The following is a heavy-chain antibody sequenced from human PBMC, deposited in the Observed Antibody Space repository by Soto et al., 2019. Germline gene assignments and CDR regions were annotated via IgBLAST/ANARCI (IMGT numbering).Heavy chain of an antibody. CDR2: ISAYNGNT. CDR1: GFTFTSYA. V-gene: IGHV1-18*01. Sequence: QVHLVQSGAEVKMPGASVKVSCKASGFTFTSYAFTWVRQAPGQGLEWMAWISAYNGNTNYARNFRGRVTMTTDSSTSTVYMELGSLTSDDTAAYFCARDFTGWPPDGADSWGQGTLVSVSA. D-gene: IGHD3-16*01. J-gene: IGHJ4*02. CDR3: ARDFTGWPPDGADS.